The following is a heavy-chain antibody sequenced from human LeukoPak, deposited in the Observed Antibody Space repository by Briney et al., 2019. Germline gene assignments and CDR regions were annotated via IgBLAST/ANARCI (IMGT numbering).Heavy chain of an antibody. D-gene: IGHD6-19*01. CDR3: VLTGYSSGWSYFDY. J-gene: IGHJ4*02. CDR2: ISGSGGST. Sequence: GGSLRLSCAASGFTFSSCAMSWVRQAPGKGLEWVSAISGSGGSTYYADSVKGRFTISRDNSKNTLYLQMNSLRAEDTAVYYCVLTGYSSGWSYFDYWGQGTLVTVSS. V-gene: IGHV3-23*01. CDR1: GFTFSSCA.